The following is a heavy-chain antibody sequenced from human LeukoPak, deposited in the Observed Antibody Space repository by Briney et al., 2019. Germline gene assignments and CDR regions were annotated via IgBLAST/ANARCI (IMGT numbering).Heavy chain of an antibody. CDR3: ARVDTSYYFDY. Sequence: ASVKVSCKASGYTFTGYYMHWVRQAPGQGLEWMGWINPNSGDTNYAQKFQGRVTMTRDTSISTAYMEVSRLTSDDTAVYYCARVDTSYYFDYWGQGTLVTVSS. D-gene: IGHD5-18*01. CDR2: INPNSGDT. J-gene: IGHJ4*02. V-gene: IGHV1-2*02. CDR1: GYTFTGYY.